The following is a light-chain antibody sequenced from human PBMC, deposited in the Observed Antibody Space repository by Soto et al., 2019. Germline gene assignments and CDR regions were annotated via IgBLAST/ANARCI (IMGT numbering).Light chain of an antibody. V-gene: IGKV3D-15*01. J-gene: IGKJ1*01. Sequence: EIVMTQSPATLSVSPGERATLSCRASQSVSSDFAWYQQKPGQAPRLLIYGASTRATGIPDRFSGGGSGTDFTLTISRLEPEDYAVYYCQQYGHSLWTFGQGTKVDIK. CDR1: QSVSSD. CDR3: QQYGHSLWT. CDR2: GAS.